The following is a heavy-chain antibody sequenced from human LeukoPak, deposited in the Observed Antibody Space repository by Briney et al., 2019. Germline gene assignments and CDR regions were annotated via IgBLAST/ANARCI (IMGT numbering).Heavy chain of an antibody. CDR1: GGSISSGDYY. J-gene: IGHJ4*02. Sequence: SETLSLTCTVSGGSISSGDYYWSWIRQPPGKGLEWIGYIYYSGSTYYNPSLKSRVTISVDTSKNQFSLKLSSVTAADTAVYYCARSRYYSRQFDCWGQGTLVTVSS. V-gene: IGHV4-30-4*01. CDR2: IYYSGST. D-gene: IGHD3-10*01. CDR3: ARSRYYSRQFDC.